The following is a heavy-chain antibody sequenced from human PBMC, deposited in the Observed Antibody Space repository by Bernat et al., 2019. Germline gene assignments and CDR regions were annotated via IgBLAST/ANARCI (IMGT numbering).Heavy chain of an antibody. V-gene: IGHV3-23*01. D-gene: IGHD2-15*01. J-gene: IGHJ5*02. CDR1: GFTFSSYA. CDR2: ISGSGGST. Sequence: EVQLLESGGGLVQPGGSLRLSCAASGFTFSSYAMSWVRQAPGKGLEWVSAISGSGGSTYYADSVKGRFIISRDNSKNTLYLQMNSLRAEDTAVYYCAKSLLSVVVVAATWFDPWGQGTLVTVSS. CDR3: AKSLLSVVVVAATWFDP.